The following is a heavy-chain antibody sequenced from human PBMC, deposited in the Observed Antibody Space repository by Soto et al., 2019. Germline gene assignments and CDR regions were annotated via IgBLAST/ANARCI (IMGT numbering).Heavy chain of an antibody. CDR3: ARSMEGDGKSDDY. D-gene: IGHD3-10*01. CDR1: GFTFSSYS. Sequence: GGSLRLSCAASGFTFSSYSMNWVRQAPGKGLEWVSSISSSSSYIYYADSVKGRFTISRDNAKNSLYLQMNSLRAEDTAVYYCARSMEGDGKSDDYWGQGTLVTVSS. J-gene: IGHJ4*02. V-gene: IGHV3-21*01. CDR2: ISSSSSYI.